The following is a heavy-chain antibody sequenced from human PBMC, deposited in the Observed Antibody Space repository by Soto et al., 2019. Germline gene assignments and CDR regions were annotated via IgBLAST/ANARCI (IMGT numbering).Heavy chain of an antibody. CDR2: IRSKANSYAT. D-gene: IGHD3-10*01. V-gene: IGHV3-73*01. Sequence: RLSCAASGFTFSGSAMHWVRQASGKGLEWVGRIRSKANSYATAYAASVKGRFTISRDDSKNTAYLQMNSLKTEDTAVYYCTSRDYYGSGTNPYYYGMDVWGQGTTVTVSS. CDR3: TSRDYYGSGTNPYYYGMDV. CDR1: GFTFSGSA. J-gene: IGHJ6*02.